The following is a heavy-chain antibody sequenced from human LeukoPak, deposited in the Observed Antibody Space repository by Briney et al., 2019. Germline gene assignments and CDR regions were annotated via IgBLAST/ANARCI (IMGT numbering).Heavy chain of an antibody. CDR2: IYSDGNT. CDR1: GFTVSSNY. J-gene: IGHJ6*04. V-gene: IGHV3-53*01. D-gene: IGHD3-3*01. CDR3: ARGYYDFWSGYFPMDV. Sequence: GGSLRLSCAASGFTVSSNYMSWVRQAPGKGLEWVSVIYSDGNTYYADSVKGRFTISRDNSKNTLYLQKNSLRAEDTAVYYCARGYYDFWSGYFPMDVWGKGTTVTVSS.